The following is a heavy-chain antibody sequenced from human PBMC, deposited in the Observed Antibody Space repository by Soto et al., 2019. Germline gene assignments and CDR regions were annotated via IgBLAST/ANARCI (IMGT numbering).Heavy chain of an antibody. CDR1: GYSFTSYW. V-gene: IGHV5-51*01. D-gene: IGHD3-10*01. CDR3: AGGGVRGVITRTRDYYGMDV. CDR2: IYPGDSDT. Sequence: PGESLKISCKGSGYSFTSYWIGWVRQMPGKGLELMGIIYPGDSDTRYSPSFQGQVTISADKSISTAYLQWSSLKASDTAMYYCAGGGVRGVITRTRDYYGMDVWGQGTTVTSP. J-gene: IGHJ6*02.